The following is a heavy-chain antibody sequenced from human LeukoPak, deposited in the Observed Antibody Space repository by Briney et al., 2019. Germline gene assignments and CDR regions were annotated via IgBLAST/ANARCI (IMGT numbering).Heavy chain of an antibody. J-gene: IGHJ4*02. CDR1: GYTFTSYY. V-gene: IGHV1-46*01. Sequence: GASVKVSCKASGYTFTSYYMHWVRQAPGQGLEWMGIINPSGGSTSYAQKFQGRVTMTRDMSTSTVYMELSSLRSEDTAVYYCARGWYYDFWSAIIDYWGQGTLVTVSS. D-gene: IGHD3-3*01. CDR2: INPSGGST. CDR3: ARGWYYDFWSAIIDY.